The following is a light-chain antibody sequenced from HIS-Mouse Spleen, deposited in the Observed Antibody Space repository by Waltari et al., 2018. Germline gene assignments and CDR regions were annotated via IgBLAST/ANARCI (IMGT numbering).Light chain of an antibody. J-gene: IGKJ4*01. CDR3: QQRSNWPPLT. V-gene: IGKV3-11*01. CDR2: DAS. CDR1: QSVSSY. Sequence: EIVLTQSPATLSLSPGERATLSCRVSQSVSSYVAWYQQKPGQAPRLLIYDASNRATGIPARFSGSGSGTDFTLTISSLEPEDFAVYYCQQRSNWPPLTFGGGTKVEIK.